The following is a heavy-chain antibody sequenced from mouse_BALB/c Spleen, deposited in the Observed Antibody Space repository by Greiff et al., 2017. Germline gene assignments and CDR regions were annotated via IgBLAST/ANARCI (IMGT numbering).Heavy chain of an antibody. Sequence: EVQLVESGGGLVQPGGSRKLSCAASGFTFSSFGMHWVRQAPEKGLEWVAYISSGSSTIYYADTVKGRFTISRDNPKNTLFLQMTSLRSEDTAMYYCARAYGNYGYYFDYWGQGTLVTVSA. J-gene: IGHJ3*01. V-gene: IGHV5-17*02. CDR2: ISSGSSTI. D-gene: IGHD2-1*01. CDR3: ARAYGNYGYYFDY. CDR1: GFTFSSFG.